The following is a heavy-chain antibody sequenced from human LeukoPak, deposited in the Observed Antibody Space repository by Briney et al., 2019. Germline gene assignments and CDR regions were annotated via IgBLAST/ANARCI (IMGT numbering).Heavy chain of an antibody. V-gene: IGHV3-21*01. CDR3: ARENREARYFDY. J-gene: IGHJ4*02. CDR2: ISGSSDYI. Sequence: GGSLRLSCAASGFTFSPYAMNWVRQAPGKGLEWVSLISGSSDYIYYTDSVKGRFNISRDNAKDSLYLQMNSLRVEDTGVYYCARENREARYFDYWGQGILVTVSP. D-gene: IGHD6-6*01. CDR1: GFTFSPYA.